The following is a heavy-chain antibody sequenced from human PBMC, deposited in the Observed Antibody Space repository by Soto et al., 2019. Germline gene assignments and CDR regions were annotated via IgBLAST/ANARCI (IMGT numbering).Heavy chain of an antibody. V-gene: IGHV1-18*04. Sequence: ASVKVSCKASGYTFTSYGISWVRQAPGQGLEWMGWISAYNGNTNYAQKLQGRVTMTTDTSTSTAYMELRSLRSDDTTVYYCARGYYYDSSGYYHLDYWGQGTLVTVSS. J-gene: IGHJ4*02. CDR3: ARGYYYDSSGYYHLDY. CDR2: ISAYNGNT. D-gene: IGHD3-22*01. CDR1: GYTFTSYG.